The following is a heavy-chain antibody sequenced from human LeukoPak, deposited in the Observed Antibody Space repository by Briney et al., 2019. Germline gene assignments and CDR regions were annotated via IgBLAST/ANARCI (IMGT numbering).Heavy chain of an antibody. V-gene: IGHV3-66*01. D-gene: IGHD3-10*01. CDR2: IYSGGST. Sequence: GGSLRLSCAASGFTVSSNYMSWVRQAPGKGLEWVSVIYSGGSTYYADSVKGRFTISRDNSKNTLYLQMNSLGAEDTAVYYCARAGLGRGHAFDIWGQGTMVTVSS. CDR1: GFTVSSNY. CDR3: ARAGLGRGHAFDI. J-gene: IGHJ3*02.